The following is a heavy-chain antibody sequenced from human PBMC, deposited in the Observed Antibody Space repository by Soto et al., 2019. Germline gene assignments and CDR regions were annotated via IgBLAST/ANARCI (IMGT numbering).Heavy chain of an antibody. J-gene: IGHJ6*02. CDR2: IIPIVGTA. D-gene: IGHD3-10*01. CDR1: GGTFSSYA. V-gene: IGHV1-69*06. Sequence: QVQLVQSGAEVKKPGSSVKVSCKASGGTFSSYAISWVRQAPGQGLEWMGGIIPIVGTANYAQKFQGRVTITADKYTSTAYMKLSSLRSEDTAVYYCARHYYGSGSYPYYYYGMDVWGQGTTVTVSS. CDR3: ARHYYGSGSYPYYYYGMDV.